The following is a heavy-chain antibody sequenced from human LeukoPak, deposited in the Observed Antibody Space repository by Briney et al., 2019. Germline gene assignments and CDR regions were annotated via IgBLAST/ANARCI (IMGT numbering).Heavy chain of an antibody. Sequence: GGSLRLSCAASGFTFSSYGMHWVRQAPGKGLEWVAFIRYDGSNKYYADSVKGRFTISRDNSKNTLYLQMNSLRAEDTAVYYCAKVMKGSERLTMVRGVIIKTAGLYYMDVWGKGTTVTVSS. J-gene: IGHJ6*03. D-gene: IGHD3-10*01. V-gene: IGHV3-30*02. CDR2: IRYDGSNK. CDR3: AKVMKGSERLTMVRGVIIKTAGLYYMDV. CDR1: GFTFSSYG.